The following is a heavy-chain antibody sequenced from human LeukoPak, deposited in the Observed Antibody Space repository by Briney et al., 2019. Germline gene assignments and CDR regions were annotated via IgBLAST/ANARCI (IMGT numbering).Heavy chain of an antibody. D-gene: IGHD3-22*01. Sequence: PSETLSLTCTVSGGSISSSSYYWGWIRQPPGKGLEWIGSAYYSGSTYHNPSLKSRVTILLDASENQFSLKLSSVTAADTAVYYCARADSSGYFWLDYWGQGTLVTVSS. V-gene: IGHV4-39*07. CDR3: ARADSSGYFWLDY. J-gene: IGHJ4*02. CDR1: GGSISSSSYY. CDR2: AYYSGST.